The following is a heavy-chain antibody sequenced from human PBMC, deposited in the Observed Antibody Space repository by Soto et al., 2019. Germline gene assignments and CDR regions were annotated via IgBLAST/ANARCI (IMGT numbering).Heavy chain of an antibody. V-gene: IGHV4-39*01. CDR3: ARTWGQQVSRFDD. CDR2: IFYSGTT. CDR1: GGSISTSSYY. J-gene: IGHJ4*02. D-gene: IGHD6-13*01. Sequence: QQQLQESGPGLVKPSETLSVTCTVSGGSISTSSYYWGWNRQPPGKGLEWIGSIFYSGTTYYNPSLKSRVTISVDTSKNQFSLKLSSVTAADTAVYYCARTWGQQVSRFDDWGQGTLVTVSS.